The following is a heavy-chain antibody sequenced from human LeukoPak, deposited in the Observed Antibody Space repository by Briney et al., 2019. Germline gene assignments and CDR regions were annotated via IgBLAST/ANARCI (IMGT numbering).Heavy chain of an antibody. V-gene: IGHV4-31*03. CDR3: AREDYDSTSAFDI. D-gene: IGHD3-22*01. CDR2: IYYSGST. Sequence: SETLSLTCTVSGGSISSGGYYWSWIRQRPGRGLEWIGYIYYSGSTYYNPSLKSRVTISVDTSKNQFSLKLSSVTAADTAVYYCAREDYDSTSAFDIWGQGTMVTVSS. CDR1: GGSISSGGYY. J-gene: IGHJ3*02.